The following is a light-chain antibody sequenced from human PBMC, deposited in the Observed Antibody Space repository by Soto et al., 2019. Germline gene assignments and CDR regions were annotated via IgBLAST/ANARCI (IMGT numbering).Light chain of an antibody. CDR1: SSDVGGYNY. CDR2: DVT. J-gene: IGLJ1*01. Sequence: QSVLTQPASVSGSPGQSITISCTGTSSDVGGYNYVSWYQQHPGKAPKLMIYDVTNRPSGVSNRFSGSKSGYTASLTISGLQAEDEADYYCSSYTRSSTYVFGTGTKVTVL. CDR3: SSYTRSSTYV. V-gene: IGLV2-14*03.